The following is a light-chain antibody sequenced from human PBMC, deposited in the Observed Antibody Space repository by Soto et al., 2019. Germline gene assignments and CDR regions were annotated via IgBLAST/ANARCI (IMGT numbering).Light chain of an antibody. Sequence: EIVLTQSPATLSLSPGDRATLSCRASQSVGSYLGWYQQRPVQAPRLLIYDASNRATGIPARFSGSGSGTGFALTISSLEPEDFAVDYCQQRSDWPSTFGGGTKVEIK. CDR3: QQRSDWPST. CDR1: QSVGSY. J-gene: IGKJ4*01. V-gene: IGKV3-11*01. CDR2: DAS.